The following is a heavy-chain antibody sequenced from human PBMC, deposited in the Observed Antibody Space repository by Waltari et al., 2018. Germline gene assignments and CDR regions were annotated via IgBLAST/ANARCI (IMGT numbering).Heavy chain of an antibody. J-gene: IGHJ4*02. V-gene: IGHV4-59*01. CDR2: IYYSGST. CDR1: GGSISSYY. D-gene: IGHD5-12*01. CDR3: ARAWGYSGYDYCDY. Sequence: QVQLQESGPGLVKPSETLSLTCTVSGGSISSYYWSWIRQPPGKGLEWIGYIYYSGSTNNNPSRKSRVTISVDTSKNQFSLKLSSVTAADTAVYYCARAWGYSGYDYCDYWGQGTLVTVSS.